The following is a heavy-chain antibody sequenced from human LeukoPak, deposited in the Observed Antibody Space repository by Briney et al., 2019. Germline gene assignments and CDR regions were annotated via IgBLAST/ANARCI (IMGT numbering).Heavy chain of an antibody. Sequence: GGSLRLSCAASGFTFSNYAMTWVRQAPGKGLEWVAVIWYDGSNKYYADSVKGRFTISRDNSKNTLYLQMNSLRAEDTAVYYCARGDSSGYHCYFDSWGQGTLVTVSS. CDR3: ARGDSSGYHCYFDS. V-gene: IGHV3-33*08. CDR2: IWYDGSNK. D-gene: IGHD3-22*01. CDR1: GFTFSNYA. J-gene: IGHJ4*02.